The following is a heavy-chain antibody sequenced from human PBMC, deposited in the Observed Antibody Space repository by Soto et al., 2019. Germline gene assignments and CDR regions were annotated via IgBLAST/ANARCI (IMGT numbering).Heavy chain of an antibody. V-gene: IGHV4-59*08. CDR2: IYYSGST. Sequence: SETLSLTCTVSGGSISSYYWSWIRQPPGKGLEWIGYIYYSGSTNYNPSLKSRVTISVDTSKNQFSLKLSSVTAADTAVYYCARLTDYSSSWRVGAFDIWGQGTMVTVSS. CDR3: ARLTDYSSSWRVGAFDI. J-gene: IGHJ3*02. CDR1: GGSISSYY. D-gene: IGHD6-13*01.